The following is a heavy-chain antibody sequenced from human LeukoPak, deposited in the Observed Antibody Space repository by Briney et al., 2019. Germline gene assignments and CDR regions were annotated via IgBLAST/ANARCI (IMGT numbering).Heavy chain of an antibody. CDR3: AKGYDSSGYYYQYYFDY. Sequence: GGSLRLSWAASGFTFSSYAMSWVRQAPGKGLEWVSAISGSGGSTYYADSVKGRFTISRDNSKNTLYLQMNSLRAEDTAVYYCAKGYDSSGYYYQYYFDYWGQGTLVTVSS. D-gene: IGHD3-22*01. V-gene: IGHV3-23*01. CDR1: GFTFSSYA. CDR2: ISGSGGST. J-gene: IGHJ4*02.